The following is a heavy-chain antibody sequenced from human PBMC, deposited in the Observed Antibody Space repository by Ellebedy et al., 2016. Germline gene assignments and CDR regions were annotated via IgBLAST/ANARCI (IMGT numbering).Heavy chain of an antibody. CDR3: ASFSGNYRNLDY. V-gene: IGHV3-23*01. CDR1: GFTFSSYA. CDR2: ISGSGTST. J-gene: IGHJ4*02. D-gene: IGHD1-26*01. Sequence: GESLKISCAASGFTFSSYAMSWVRQAPGKGLEWVSSISGSGTSTYYADSVKGRFTISRDNSKNTLYLQMNSLRAEDTAVYYCASFSGNYRNLDYWGQGTLVTVSS.